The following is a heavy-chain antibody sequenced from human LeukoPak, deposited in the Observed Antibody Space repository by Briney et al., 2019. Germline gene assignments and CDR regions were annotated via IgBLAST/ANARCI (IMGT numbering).Heavy chain of an antibody. V-gene: IGHV3-74*01. J-gene: IGHJ4*02. CDR3: ASYFRCSGATCYTNY. Sequence: GGSLRLSCAASGLSFSSSWMHWVRQAPGKGLVWVSRINSDGSTTNYADSVKGRFTISRDNAKNTLYLQMNSLRAEDTAVYYCASYFRCSGATCYTNYWGQGTLVTVSS. CDR2: INSDGSTT. D-gene: IGHD2-2*02. CDR1: GLSFSSSW.